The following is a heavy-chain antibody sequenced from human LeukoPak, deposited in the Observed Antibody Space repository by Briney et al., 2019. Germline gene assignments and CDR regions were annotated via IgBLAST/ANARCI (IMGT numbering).Heavy chain of an antibody. CDR2: IYYSGST. CDR3: AALVGATYYFDY. Sequence: SETLSLTCTVSGGSISSGSYYWSWIRQPAGKGLEWIGYIYYSGSTNYNPSLKSRLTISVDTSKNQFSLKLSSVTAADTAVYYCAALVGATYYFDYWGQGTLVTVSS. CDR1: GGSISSGSYY. J-gene: IGHJ4*02. D-gene: IGHD1-26*01. V-gene: IGHV4-61*10.